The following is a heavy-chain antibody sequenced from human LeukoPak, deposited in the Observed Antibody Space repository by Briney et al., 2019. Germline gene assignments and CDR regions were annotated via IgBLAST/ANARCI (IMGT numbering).Heavy chain of an antibody. V-gene: IGHV1-69*01. CDR2: IIPIFGTA. J-gene: IGHJ4*02. Sequence: ASVKVSCKASGGTFSSYAISWVRQAPGQGLEWMGGIIPIFGTANYAQKFQGRVTITADESTSTAYMELSSLRSEDTAVYYCARARHGGYVLFDYWGQGTLVTVSS. CDR1: GGTFSSYA. CDR3: ARARHGGYVLFDY. D-gene: IGHD5-12*01.